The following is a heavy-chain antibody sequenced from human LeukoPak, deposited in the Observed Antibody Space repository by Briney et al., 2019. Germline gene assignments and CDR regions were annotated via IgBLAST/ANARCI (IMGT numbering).Heavy chain of an antibody. D-gene: IGHD3-3*01. CDR3: AKGPIFGVVDYYYYYMDV. V-gene: IGHV1-69*13. CDR1: GGTFSSYA. CDR2: IIPIFGTA. J-gene: IGHJ6*03. Sequence: ASVKVSCKASGGTFSSYAISWVRQAPGQGLEWMGGIIPIFGTANYAQKFQGRVTITADESTSTAYMELSSLRSEDTAVYYCAKGPIFGVVDYYYYYMDVWGEGTTVTVSS.